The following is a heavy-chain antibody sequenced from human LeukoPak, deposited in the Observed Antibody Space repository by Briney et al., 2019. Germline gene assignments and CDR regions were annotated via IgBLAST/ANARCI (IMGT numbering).Heavy chain of an antibody. D-gene: IGHD1-1*01. CDR1: GGSISSSSYY. Sequence: SETLSLTCTVSGGSISSSSYYWGWIRQPPGKGLEWIGSIYYSGSTYYNPSLKGRVTISVDTSKNQFSLKLSSVTAADTAVYYSARHGGTTGIDAFDIWGQGTMVTVSS. V-gene: IGHV4-39*01. CDR2: IYYSGST. CDR3: ARHGGTTGIDAFDI. J-gene: IGHJ3*02.